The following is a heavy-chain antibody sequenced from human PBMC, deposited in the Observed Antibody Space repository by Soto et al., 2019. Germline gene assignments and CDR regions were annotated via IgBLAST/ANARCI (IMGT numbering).Heavy chain of an antibody. Sequence: EVQLLESGGGLVQPGGSLRLSCAASGFTFSSYAMSWVRQAPGKGLEWVSAISGSGGSTYYADSVKGRFTISRDNSKNTLYLQMNSLRAEDTAVYYCAKVEYCSSTSCYSHPDYWGQGTLVTVSS. CDR3: AKVEYCSSTSCYSHPDY. V-gene: IGHV3-23*01. CDR1: GFTFSSYA. D-gene: IGHD2-2*01. CDR2: ISGSGGST. J-gene: IGHJ4*02.